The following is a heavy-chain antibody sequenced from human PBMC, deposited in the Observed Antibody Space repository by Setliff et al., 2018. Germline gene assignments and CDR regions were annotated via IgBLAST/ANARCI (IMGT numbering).Heavy chain of an antibody. D-gene: IGHD1-1*01. CDR3: VREGYSEYFQD. Sequence: PSETLSLTCNVSGASVSSHYWDWIRQPPGKGLEWIGFISYSGITTYNVSLKSRVSISVDTSKSQLSLTLSSVTAADTAVYYCVREGYSEYFQDWGRGTLVTAPQ. J-gene: IGHJ1*01. CDR2: ISYSGIT. V-gene: IGHV4-59*02. CDR1: GASVSSHY.